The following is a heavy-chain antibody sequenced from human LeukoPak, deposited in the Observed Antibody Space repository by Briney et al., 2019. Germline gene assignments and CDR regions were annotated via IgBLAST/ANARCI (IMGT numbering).Heavy chain of an antibody. J-gene: IGHJ4*02. V-gene: IGHV3-66*01. Sequence: PGGSLRLSCAASGFTVSSNYMSWVRQAPGKGLEWVSVIYSGGSTYYADTVKGRFTISRDNSKNSLYLQMNSLRAEDTAVYYCARDQHYYDFWSGYYIDYWGQGTLVTVSS. D-gene: IGHD3-3*01. CDR2: IYSGGST. CDR1: GFTVSSNY. CDR3: ARDQHYYDFWSGYYIDY.